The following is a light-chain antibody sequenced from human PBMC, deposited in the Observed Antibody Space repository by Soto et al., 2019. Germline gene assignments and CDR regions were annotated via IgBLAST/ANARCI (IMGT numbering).Light chain of an antibody. Sequence: ETVMTQSPATLSVSPGERATLSCRASQSVSSNLAWYQQKPGQAPRLLIYGASTRATGIPARFSGSVSGTEFTLTISSLQSEDFAVYYCQHYNTWPPWTFGQGTKVEIK. J-gene: IGKJ1*01. CDR3: QHYNTWPPWT. CDR1: QSVSSN. V-gene: IGKV3-15*01. CDR2: GAS.